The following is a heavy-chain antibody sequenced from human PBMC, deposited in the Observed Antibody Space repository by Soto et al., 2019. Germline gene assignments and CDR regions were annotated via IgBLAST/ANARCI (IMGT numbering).Heavy chain of an antibody. V-gene: IGHV3-53*01. J-gene: IGHJ4*02. D-gene: IGHD2-21*02. CDR2: IYSGETT. CDR1: GFNVNSDY. CDR3: TRDGRGLGRLSLFEY. Sequence: QAGGSLRLSCAASGFNVNSDYMKWVRQTPGKGLEWVASIYSGETTYYADSVRGRFTISSDKSKNTLYFQLSSLRIEDTAVYYCTRDGRGLGRLSLFEYWGQGVLVTVSS.